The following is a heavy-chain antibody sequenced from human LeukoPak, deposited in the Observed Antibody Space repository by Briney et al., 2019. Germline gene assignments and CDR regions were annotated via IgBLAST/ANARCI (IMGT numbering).Heavy chain of an antibody. V-gene: IGHV3-23*01. J-gene: IGHJ5*02. CDR3: ARSASKYCSSTSCYGDWFDP. D-gene: IGHD2-2*01. CDR1: GFTFSSYA. Sequence: GGSLRLSCAASGFTFSSYAMSWVRQAPGKGLEWVSAITGSGGSTHYADSVKGRFTISRDNSKNTLYLQMNSLRAEDTAVYYCARSASKYCSSTSCYGDWFDPWGQGTLVTVSS. CDR2: ITGSGGST.